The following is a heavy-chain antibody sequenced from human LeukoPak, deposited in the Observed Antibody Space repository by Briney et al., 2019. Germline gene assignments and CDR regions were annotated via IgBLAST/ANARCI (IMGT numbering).Heavy chain of an antibody. CDR1: GDSVSSNSAA. V-gene: IGHV6-1*01. CDR2: TYYRSRWYT. CDR3: AKEIRDQQW. J-gene: IGHJ4*02. D-gene: IGHD6-19*01. Sequence: SQTLSLTCVISGDSVSSNSAAWNWIRQSPSRGLEWLGRTYYRSRWYTEYATSVKSRITISPDTSKNQISLQLTSVTPEDTAVYYCAKEIRDQQWWGQGSLVTVSS.